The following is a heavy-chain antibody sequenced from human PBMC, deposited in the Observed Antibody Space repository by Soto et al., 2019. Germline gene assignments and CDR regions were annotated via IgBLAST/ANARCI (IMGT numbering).Heavy chain of an antibody. Sequence: GESLKISCQGSGYSFASYWIGWVHQMPGKDLEWMGIIYPGASDTRYSPSFQGQVTISADKSLRTAYLQWTSLKASDTALYYCARTRSFTLGFYYDGMDVGARGTTVTVSS. CDR3: ARTRSFTLGFYYDGMDV. D-gene: IGHD6-6*01. CDR2: IYPGASDT. J-gene: IGHJ6*02. V-gene: IGHV5-51*07. CDR1: GYSFASYW.